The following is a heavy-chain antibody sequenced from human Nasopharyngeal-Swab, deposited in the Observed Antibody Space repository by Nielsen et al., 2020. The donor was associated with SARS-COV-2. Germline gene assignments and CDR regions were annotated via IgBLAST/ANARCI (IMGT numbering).Heavy chain of an antibody. D-gene: IGHD5-12*01. Sequence: GGSLRLSSAASGLTFSSYAMHWVRQAPGKGLEWVAVISYDGSNKYYADSLKGRFTISRDNSKNPLYLQMNSLRAEDTALYYCARVERGYSCYDGWGQGTLVTVSS. CDR2: ISYDGSNK. V-gene: IGHV3-30-3*01. J-gene: IGHJ4*02. CDR3: ARVERGYSCYDG. CDR1: GLTFSSYA.